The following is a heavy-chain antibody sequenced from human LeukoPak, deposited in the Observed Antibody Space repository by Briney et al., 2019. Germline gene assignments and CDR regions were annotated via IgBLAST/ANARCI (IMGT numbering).Heavy chain of an antibody. D-gene: IGHD6-13*01. Sequence: SETLSLTCTVSGGSISNGGYFWSWIRQPPGKGLEWIGDIYNSGSISYNPSLKSRVTMAVDTSKNQFSLKLSSVTAADTAVYHCARHYLSGYTSSWSTTPGRYYYYGMDVWDQGTTVTVSS. CDR1: GGSISNGGYF. CDR2: IYNSGSI. CDR3: ARHYLSGYTSSWSTTPGRYYYYGMDV. V-gene: IGHV4-61*08. J-gene: IGHJ6*02.